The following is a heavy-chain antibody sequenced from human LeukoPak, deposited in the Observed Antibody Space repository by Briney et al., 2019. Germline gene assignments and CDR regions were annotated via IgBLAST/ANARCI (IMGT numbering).Heavy chain of an antibody. D-gene: IGHD6-6*01. CDR2: IFTSGST. J-gene: IGHJ1*01. CDR1: GGSIRTGSYY. Sequence: SQTLSLTCTVSGGSIRTGSYYWSWIRQPAGKELQWIGRIFTSGSTSHNPSLKSRVTISVDTSKNQFSLKLSSVTAADTAVYYCARDSSSPRVKYFQHWGQGTLVTVSS. V-gene: IGHV4-61*02. CDR3: ARDSSSPRVKYFQH.